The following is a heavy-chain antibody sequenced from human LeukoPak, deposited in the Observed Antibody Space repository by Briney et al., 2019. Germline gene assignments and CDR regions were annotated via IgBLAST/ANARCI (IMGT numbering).Heavy chain of an antibody. CDR3: ARGSSSWLDYYIDV. Sequence: SETLSLTCTVSGGSISSGGYSWTWIRQPPGKGLECIGHIYYSGTTYYNPSLKSRITISLDTSKNQFSLRLTSVTAADTAVYYCARGSSSWLDYYIDVWAKGTTVTVSS. J-gene: IGHJ6*03. CDR1: GGSISSGGYS. CDR2: IYYSGTT. V-gene: IGHV4-30-4*07. D-gene: IGHD6-13*01.